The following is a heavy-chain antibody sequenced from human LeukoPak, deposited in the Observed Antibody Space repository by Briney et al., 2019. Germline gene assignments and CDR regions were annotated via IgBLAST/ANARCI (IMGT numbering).Heavy chain of an antibody. V-gene: IGHV3-21*01. J-gene: IGHJ3*02. Sequence: GGSLRLSCTASGFTFSSYSMNWVRQAPGKGLEWVSSISSGSTYMYYADSVKGRFTISRDNAQNSMYLQMNSLRAEDTAVYYCGRVGGRSKAAKGDAFDIWGQGTMVVVSS. CDR2: ISSGSTYM. CDR3: GRVGGRSKAAKGDAFDI. D-gene: IGHD6-6*01. CDR1: GFTFSSYS.